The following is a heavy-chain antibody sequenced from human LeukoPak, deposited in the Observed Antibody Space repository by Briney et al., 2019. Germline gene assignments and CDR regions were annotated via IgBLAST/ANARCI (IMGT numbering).Heavy chain of an antibody. V-gene: IGHV4-39*01. J-gene: IGHJ4*02. CDR1: GGSISSSSYY. Sequence: SETLSLTCTVSGGSISSSSYYSSWIRQPPGKGLEWIGSIYYSGSTYYNPSLKSRVTISVDTSKNQFSLKLSSVTAADTAVYYCARKNVGAVSPFDYWGQGTLVTVSS. D-gene: IGHD1-26*01. CDR2: IYYSGST. CDR3: ARKNVGAVSPFDY.